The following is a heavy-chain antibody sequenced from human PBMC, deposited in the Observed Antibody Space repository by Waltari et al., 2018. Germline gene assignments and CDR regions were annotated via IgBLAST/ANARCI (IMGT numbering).Heavy chain of an antibody. J-gene: IGHJ4*02. Sequence: QVQLVESGGGVVQPGASLILSCSAYGFTFGNHAMHWVRQAPGKGLQWVAVILRDGSSRSYAHSVKGRFTISRDTPRNTLYLQMNSLKTEDTAVYYCAKASSYYGSGAKPVENWGQGTLVTVSS. D-gene: IGHD3-10*01. CDR3: AKASSYYGSGAKPVEN. CDR2: ILRDGSSR. V-gene: IGHV3-30*04. CDR1: GFTFGNHA.